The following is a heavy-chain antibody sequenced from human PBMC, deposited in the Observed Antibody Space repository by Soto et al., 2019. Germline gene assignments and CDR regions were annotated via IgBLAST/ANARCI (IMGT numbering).Heavy chain of an antibody. J-gene: IGHJ6*02. CDR1: GYTFTSYG. V-gene: IGHV1-18*01. Sequence: QVQLVQSGAEVKKPGASVKVSCKASGYTFTSYGISWVRQAPGQGLEWMGWISAYNGNTNYAQKLQGRVTMTTDTSTITDYMELRSLRSDDTAVYYCAREALLRLYYYYGMDVWVQGTTVTVSS. CDR2: ISAYNGNT. CDR3: AREALLRLYYYYGMDV. D-gene: IGHD1-26*01.